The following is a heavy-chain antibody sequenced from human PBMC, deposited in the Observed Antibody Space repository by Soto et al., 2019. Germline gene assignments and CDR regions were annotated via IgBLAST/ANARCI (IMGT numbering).Heavy chain of an antibody. CDR3: ARDGLFNSGWYFT. CDR1: GYTFTSYY. D-gene: IGHD6-19*01. CDR2: INPSGGST. Sequence: ASVKVSCKASGYTFTSYYMHWVRQAPGQGLEWMGIINPSGGSTNYAQKLQGRVTMTRDTSTSTAYMELSSLRSDDTAVYYCARDGLFNSGWYFTWVQGTLVTVSS. V-gene: IGHV1-46*01. J-gene: IGHJ4*02.